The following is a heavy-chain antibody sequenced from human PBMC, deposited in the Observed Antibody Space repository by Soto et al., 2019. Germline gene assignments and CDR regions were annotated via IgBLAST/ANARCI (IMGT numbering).Heavy chain of an antibody. V-gene: IGHV1-69*12. CDR2: IIPIFGTA. CDR3: ARGNHRWLQLWYFDL. CDR1: GGTFSSYT. Sequence: QVQLVQSGAEVKKPGSSVKVSCKPSGGTFSSYTISWVRQAPGQGLEWMGGIIPIFGTANYAQKFQGRVTITEDESTSHAYMELSSLRSEATAVYYCARGNHRWLQLWYFDLWGRGTLVTVSS. J-gene: IGHJ2*01. D-gene: IGHD5-12*01.